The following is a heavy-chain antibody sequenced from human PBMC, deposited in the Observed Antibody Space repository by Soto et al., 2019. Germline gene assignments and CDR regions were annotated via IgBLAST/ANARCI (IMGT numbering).Heavy chain of an antibody. CDR1: GYTFTSYG. D-gene: IGHD2-2*01. Sequence: ASVKVSCEASGYTFTSYGISWVRQAPGQGLEWMGWISAYNGNTNYAQKLQGRVTMTTDTSTSTAYMELRSLRSDDTAVYYCARDREDIVVVPAGRDAFDIWGQGTMVTVSS. CDR3: ARDREDIVVVPAGRDAFDI. CDR2: ISAYNGNT. J-gene: IGHJ3*02. V-gene: IGHV1-18*01.